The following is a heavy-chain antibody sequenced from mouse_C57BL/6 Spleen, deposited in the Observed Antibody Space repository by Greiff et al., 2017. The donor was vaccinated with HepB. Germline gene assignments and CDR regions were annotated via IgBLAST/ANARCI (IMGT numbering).Heavy chain of an antibody. V-gene: IGHV5-9-1*02. CDR1: GFTFSSYA. Sequence: LVESGEGLVKPGGSLKLSCAASGFTFSSYAMSWVRQTPEKRLEWVAYISSGGDYIYYADTVKGRFTISRDNARNTLYLQMSSLKSEDTAMYYCTREGGDYASYYAMDYWGQGTSVTVSS. J-gene: IGHJ4*01. D-gene: IGHD2-4*01. CDR2: ISSGGDYI. CDR3: TREGGDYASYYAMDY.